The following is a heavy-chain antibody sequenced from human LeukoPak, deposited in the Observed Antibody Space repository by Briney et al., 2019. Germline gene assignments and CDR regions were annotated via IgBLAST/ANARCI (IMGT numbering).Heavy chain of an antibody. J-gene: IGHJ4*02. V-gene: IGHV3-21*01. CDR1: RFTFSSYS. CDR2: ITSSSSYI. CDR3: ARDRLVLRPRSSSDY. D-gene: IGHD6-6*01. Sequence: GGSLRLSCAASRFTFSSYSMNWVRQAPGKGLEWVSSITSSSSYIYYADSVKGRFTISRDDAKNSLYLQMNSLRAEDTAIYYCARDRLVLRPRSSSDYWGQGTLVTVSS.